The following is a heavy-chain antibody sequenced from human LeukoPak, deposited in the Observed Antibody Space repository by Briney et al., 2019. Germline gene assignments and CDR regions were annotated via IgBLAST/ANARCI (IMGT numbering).Heavy chain of an antibody. CDR3: ARLVAGNYFDY. V-gene: IGHV4-59*08. Sequence: SETLSLTCTVSGGSMRNYYWNWIRQSPGKGLEWIGYIYYSGTTKYNPSLQSRVTISLDTSKNQFSLKLSSVTAADTAVFYCARLVAGNYFDYWGQGTLVTVSS. J-gene: IGHJ4*02. D-gene: IGHD6-19*01. CDR1: GGSMRNYY. CDR2: IYYSGTT.